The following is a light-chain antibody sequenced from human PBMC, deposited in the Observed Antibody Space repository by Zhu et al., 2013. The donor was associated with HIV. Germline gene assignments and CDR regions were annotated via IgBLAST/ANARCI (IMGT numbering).Light chain of an antibody. CDR2: QDT. CDR3: QAWDSSTAVV. J-gene: IGLJ2*01. CDR1: KLEDKY. V-gene: IGLV3-1*01. Sequence: SYELTQPPSVSVSPGQTANITCSGDKLEDKYVCWYQQKPGQSPVLVIYQDTKRPSGIPERFSGSNSGNTATLTISGTQAMDEADYYCQAWDSSTAVVFGGGTKLTVL.